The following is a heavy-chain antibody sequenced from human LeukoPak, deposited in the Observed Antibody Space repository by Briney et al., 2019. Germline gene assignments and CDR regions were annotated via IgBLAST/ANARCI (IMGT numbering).Heavy chain of an antibody. Sequence: ASVKVSCKASGYTFTGYYMHWVRQAPGQGLEWMGWINPNSGGTNYAQKFQGRVTMTRDTSISTAYMELSRLRSDDTAVYYCARGGITMVRGVIIRNWFDPWGQGTLVTVSS. CDR2: INPNSGGT. J-gene: IGHJ5*02. D-gene: IGHD3-10*01. V-gene: IGHV1-2*02. CDR1: GYTFTGYY. CDR3: ARGGITMVRGVIIRNWFDP.